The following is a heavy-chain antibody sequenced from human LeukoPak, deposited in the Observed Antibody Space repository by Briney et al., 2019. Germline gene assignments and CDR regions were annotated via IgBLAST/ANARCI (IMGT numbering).Heavy chain of an antibody. CDR2: INHSGST. Sequence: SETLSLTCAVYGGSFSGYYWSWIRQPPGKGLEWIGEINHSGSTNYNPPLKSRVTISVDTSKNQFSLKLSSVTAADTAVYYCARVRYYYDSSGYYGPYGMDVWGQGTTVTVSS. D-gene: IGHD3-22*01. J-gene: IGHJ6*02. CDR1: GGSFSGYY. V-gene: IGHV4-34*01. CDR3: ARVRYYYDSSGYYGPYGMDV.